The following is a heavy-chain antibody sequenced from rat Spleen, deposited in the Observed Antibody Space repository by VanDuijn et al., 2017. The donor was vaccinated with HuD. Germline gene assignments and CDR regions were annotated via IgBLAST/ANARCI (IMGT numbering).Heavy chain of an antibody. J-gene: IGHJ2*01. Sequence: EVQLVESDGDLVRPGRSLKLSCAASGFIFSDHYVAWVRQAPMKGLEWVASITNTGGSTYYPDSVKGRFTISRDNAKSTLYLQMDSLRSEDTATYYCARGAYGGYYFDYWGQGVMVTVSS. CDR1: GFIFSDHY. V-gene: IGHV5-25*01. CDR2: ITNTGGST. CDR3: ARGAYGGYYFDY. D-gene: IGHD1-11*01.